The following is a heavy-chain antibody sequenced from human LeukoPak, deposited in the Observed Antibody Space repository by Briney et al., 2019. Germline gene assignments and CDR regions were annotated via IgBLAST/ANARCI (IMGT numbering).Heavy chain of an antibody. D-gene: IGHD3-22*01. CDR1: GFTFSSYW. CDR3: GRNYYDSSPLGY. V-gene: IGHV3-74*01. J-gene: IGHJ4*02. Sequence: GGSLRLSCAASGFTFSSYWMHGVRQAPGKGLVWVSRINSDGSSTSYADSVKGRFTISRDNAKNTLYLQMNSLRAEDTAVYYCGRNYYDSSPLGYWGQGTLVTVSS. CDR2: INSDGSST.